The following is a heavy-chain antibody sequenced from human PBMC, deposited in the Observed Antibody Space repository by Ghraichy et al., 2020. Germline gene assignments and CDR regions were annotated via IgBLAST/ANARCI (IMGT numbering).Heavy chain of an antibody. Sequence: GGSLRLSCAASGFTFSSYAMSWVRQAPGKGLEWVSAISGSGGSTYYADSVKGRFTISRDNSKNTLYLQMNSLRAEDTAVYYCANSYGDYVRGWFDPWGQGTLVTVSS. J-gene: IGHJ5*02. CDR3: ANSYGDYVRGWFDP. V-gene: IGHV3-23*01. CDR2: ISGSGGST. D-gene: IGHD4-17*01. CDR1: GFTFSSYA.